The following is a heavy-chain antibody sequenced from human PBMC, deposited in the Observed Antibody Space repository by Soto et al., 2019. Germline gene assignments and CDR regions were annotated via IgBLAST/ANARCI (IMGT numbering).Heavy chain of an antibody. V-gene: IGHV3-23*01. CDR3: AKPPYSSSSYYYYGMDV. J-gene: IGHJ6*02. D-gene: IGHD6-6*01. CDR2: ISGSGGTT. Sequence: EVQLLESGGGLVQPGGSLGLSVAASGLTFSSYPMPWSRKAPGKGLEWVPAISGSGGTTYHADSVKGRFTISRDNSKNTLYLQMNSLRAEDAAVYYCAKPPYSSSSYYYYGMDVWGQGTTVTVSS. CDR1: GLTFSSYP.